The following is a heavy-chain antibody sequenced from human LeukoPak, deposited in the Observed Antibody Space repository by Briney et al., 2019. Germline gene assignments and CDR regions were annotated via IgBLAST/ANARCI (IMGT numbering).Heavy chain of an antibody. CDR1: GGSISSGSYY. CDR3: ARMVPEYSSSWDGLFDY. J-gene: IGHJ4*02. CDR2: IYYSGST. Sequence: SETLSLTCTVSGGSISSGSYYWSWIRQPAGKGLEWIGSIYYSGSTYYNPSLKSRVTISVGTSKNQFSLKLSSVTAADTAVYYCARMVPEYSSSWDGLFDYWGQGTLVTVSS. D-gene: IGHD6-13*01. V-gene: IGHV4-39*01.